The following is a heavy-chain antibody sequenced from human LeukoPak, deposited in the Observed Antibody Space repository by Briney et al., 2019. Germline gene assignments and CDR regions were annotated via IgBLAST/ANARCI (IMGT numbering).Heavy chain of an antibody. J-gene: IGHJ4*02. CDR1: GYTFTGYY. CDR2: INPNGGGT. CDR3: ARDNDYGDYYAGVS. Sequence: ASVKVSCKASGYTFTGYYMHWVRQAPGQGLEWMGRINPNGGGTNYAQKFQGRVTMTRDTSISTAYMGVSRLRSDDRAVYYCARDNDYGDYYAGVSWGQGTLGTVSS. D-gene: IGHD4-17*01. V-gene: IGHV1-2*06.